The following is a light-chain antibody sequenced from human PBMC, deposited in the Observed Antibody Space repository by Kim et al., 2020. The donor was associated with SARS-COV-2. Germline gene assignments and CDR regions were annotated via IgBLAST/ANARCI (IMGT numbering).Light chain of an antibody. CDR1: QSVNNY. Sequence: SLSPKETATLSGRASQSVNNYLAWYQQKPGQAPRLLIYDVSNRATGIPARFSGSGSGTDFTLTISSLEPEDFALYYCQRSSWPITFGQGTRLEIK. V-gene: IGKV3-11*01. CDR2: DVS. CDR3: QRSSWPIT. J-gene: IGKJ5*01.